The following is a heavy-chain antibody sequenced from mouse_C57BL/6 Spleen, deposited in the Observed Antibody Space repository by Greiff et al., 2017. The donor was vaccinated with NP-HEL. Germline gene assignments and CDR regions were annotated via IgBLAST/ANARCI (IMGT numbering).Heavy chain of an antibody. CDR3: TREGHYYGSSTSYWYFDV. CDR2: ISSGGDYI. D-gene: IGHD1-1*01. CDR1: GFTFSSYA. V-gene: IGHV5-9-1*02. Sequence: EVMLVESGEGLVKPGGSLKLSCAASGFTFSSYAMSWVRQTPEKRLEWVAYISSGGDYIYYADTVKGRFTISRDNARNTLYLQMSSLKTEDTAMYYCTREGHYYGSSTSYWYFDVWGTGTTVTVSS. J-gene: IGHJ1*03.